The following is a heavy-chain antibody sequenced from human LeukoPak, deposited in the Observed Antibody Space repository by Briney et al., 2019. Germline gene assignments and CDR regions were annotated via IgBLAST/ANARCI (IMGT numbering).Heavy chain of an antibody. V-gene: IGHV3-74*01. CDR3: VTTWGDY. D-gene: IGHD3-16*01. CDR1: VFTFSNHW. J-gene: IGHJ4*02. CDR2: IKTDGTIT. Sequence: GGSLRLSCAFSVFTFSNHWMYWVRHVPAKGLVCVSAIKTDGTITNYADSVKGRFTISRDNAKNTLYLQMNGLRAEDTAIYYCVTTWGDYWGQGTLVTVSS.